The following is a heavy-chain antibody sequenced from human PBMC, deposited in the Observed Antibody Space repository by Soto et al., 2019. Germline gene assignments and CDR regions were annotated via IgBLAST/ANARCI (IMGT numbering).Heavy chain of an antibody. CDR2: INQDGSER. CDR1: GFTFSTCW. V-gene: IGHV3-7*01. D-gene: IGHD3-10*01. CDR3: VKDNRGSY. Sequence: GGPLRLSYAASGFTFSTCWMMWVRQAPGKGLEWVANINQDGSERYYVDSVKGRFTISRDNAKNSLYLQMNSLRAEDTAVYYCVKDNRGSYWGQGTLVTVSS. J-gene: IGHJ4*02.